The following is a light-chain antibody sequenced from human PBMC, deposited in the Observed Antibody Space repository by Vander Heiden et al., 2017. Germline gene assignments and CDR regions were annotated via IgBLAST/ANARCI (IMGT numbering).Light chain of an antibody. V-gene: IGKV1-5*03. CDR1: QSVSTW. J-gene: IGKJ1*01. CDR3: QQYDTDGT. Sequence: DIQMTQSPSTLSASIGDRVIITCRASQSVSTWLAWYQQKPGKAPKLLIYKASSLESGVPSRFSGSGSGTEFTLTISSLQPDDFATYYCQQYDTDGTFGQGTKVDIK. CDR2: KAS.